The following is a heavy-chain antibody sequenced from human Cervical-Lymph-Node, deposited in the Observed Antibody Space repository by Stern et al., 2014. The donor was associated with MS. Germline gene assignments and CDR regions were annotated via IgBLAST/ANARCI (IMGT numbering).Heavy chain of an antibody. V-gene: IGHV1-46*01. J-gene: IGHJ4*02. CDR1: GYTFTTYY. CDR3: ARNWRGVGSTAYDY. Sequence: QAQLGQPGAEVEKPGASVKVSCKASGYTFTTYYMHWVRQAPGQGLEWLGMINPSGGSTTYAQKFQGRVTMTRDTSTSTVYMELSSLRSEDTAVYYCARNWRGVGSTAYDYWGQGTLVTVSS. CDR2: INPSGGST. D-gene: IGHD1-26*01.